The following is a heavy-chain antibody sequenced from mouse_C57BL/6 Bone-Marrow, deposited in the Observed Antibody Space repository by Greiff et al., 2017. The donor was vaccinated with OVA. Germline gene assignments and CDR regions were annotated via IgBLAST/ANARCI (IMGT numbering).Heavy chain of an antibody. CDR2: IYPRSGNT. Sequence: VKLMESGAELARPGASVKLSCKASGYTFTSYGISWVKQRTGQGLEWIGEIYPRSGNTYYNEKFKGKATLTADKSSSTAYMELRSLTSEDSAVYFCARKGWFLYFDYWGQGTTLTVSS. D-gene: IGHD2-3*01. CDR3: ARKGWFLYFDY. J-gene: IGHJ2*01. V-gene: IGHV1-81*01. CDR1: GYTFTSYG.